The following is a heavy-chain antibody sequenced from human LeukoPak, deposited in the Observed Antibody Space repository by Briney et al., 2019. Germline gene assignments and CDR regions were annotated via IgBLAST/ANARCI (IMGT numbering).Heavy chain of an antibody. V-gene: IGHV4-59*01. CDR3: ARGGSSSWYVLFDY. CDR1: GGSISSYY. Sequence: SETLSLTCTVSGGSISSYYWSWIRQPPGKGLEWIGYIYYSGSTNYNPSLKSRVTISVDTSKNQFSLKLSSVTAADTAVYYCARGGSSSWYVLFDYWGQGTLVTVS. J-gene: IGHJ4*02. CDR2: IYYSGST. D-gene: IGHD6-13*01.